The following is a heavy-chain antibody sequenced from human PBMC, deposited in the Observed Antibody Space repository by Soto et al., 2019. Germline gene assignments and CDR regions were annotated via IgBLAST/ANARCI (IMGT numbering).Heavy chain of an antibody. Sequence: GGSLRLSCAASGFTFSSYSMNWVRQAPGKGLEWVSYISSSSSTIYYADSVKGRFTISRDNAKNSLYLQMNSLRAEDTAVYYCARDRILRYFDWLLPNPDAFDIWGQGTMVT. CDR2: ISSSSSTI. CDR1: GFTFSSYS. CDR3: ARDRILRYFDWLLPNPDAFDI. V-gene: IGHV3-48*01. J-gene: IGHJ3*02. D-gene: IGHD3-9*01.